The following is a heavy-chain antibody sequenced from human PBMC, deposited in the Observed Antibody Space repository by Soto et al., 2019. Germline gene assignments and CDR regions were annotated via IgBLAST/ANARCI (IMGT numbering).Heavy chain of an antibody. CDR3: VGAGYCTYDNCAEGPFAS. J-gene: IGHJ4*02. CDR2: INPNSGGT. Sequence: ASVKVSCKASGYTFTGYYMHWVRQAPGQGLEWMGWINPNSGGTNYAQKFQGWVTMSRDTSISTAYMELNSLRAEDTAVYYCVGAGYCTYDNCAEGPFASWGQGALVTVSS. CDR1: GYTFTGYY. D-gene: IGHD2-8*01. V-gene: IGHV1-2*04.